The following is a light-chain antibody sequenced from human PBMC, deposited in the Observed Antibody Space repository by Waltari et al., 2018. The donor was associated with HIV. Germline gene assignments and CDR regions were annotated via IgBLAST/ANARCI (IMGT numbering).Light chain of an antibody. Sequence: DIVLTQSPDSLSASVGDRVTITCRASQDISNFLAWFQQKPGKVPKLLIYAASTLQSGVPSRFSGSGSGTDFTLTISSLQPEDVATYYCQKYNSAPRTFGGGTKVEI. J-gene: IGKJ4*01. V-gene: IGKV1-27*01. CDR2: AAS. CDR3: QKYNSAPRT. CDR1: QDISNF.